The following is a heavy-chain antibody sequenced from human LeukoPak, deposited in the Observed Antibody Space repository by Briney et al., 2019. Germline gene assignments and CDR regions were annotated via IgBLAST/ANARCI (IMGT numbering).Heavy chain of an antibody. CDR2: INPNSGGT. V-gene: IGHV1-2*02. J-gene: IGHJ4*02. CDR1: GYTFTGYY. Sequence: ASVKVSCKASGYTFTGYYMHWVRQAPGQGLEWMGWINPNSGGTNYAQKFQGRVTMTRDTSISTAYMELSRLRSDDTAVYCCARDPGDYGAFDYWGQGTLVTVSS. D-gene: IGHD4-17*01. CDR3: ARDPGDYGAFDY.